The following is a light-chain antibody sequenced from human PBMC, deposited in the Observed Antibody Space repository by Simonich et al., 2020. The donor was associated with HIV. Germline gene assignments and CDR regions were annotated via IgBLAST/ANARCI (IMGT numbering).Light chain of an antibody. CDR2: WAS. V-gene: IGKV4-1*01. CDR3: QQYYSTPTWT. Sequence: DIVMTQSPDSLAVSLGERATINCKSSQNVLYSSNNKNYLAWYQQRPGQPPKLLIYWASTRESGVPDRFSASGSGTDFTLTISSLQAEDVAVYYCQQYYSTPTWTFGQGTKVEIK. J-gene: IGKJ1*01. CDR1: QNVLYSSNNKNY.